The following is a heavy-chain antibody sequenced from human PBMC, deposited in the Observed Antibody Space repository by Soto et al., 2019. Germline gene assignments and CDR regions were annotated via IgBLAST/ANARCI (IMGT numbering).Heavy chain of an antibody. CDR3: TTDPYYYDSSGYYYFDFDY. J-gene: IGHJ4*02. D-gene: IGHD3-22*01. CDR2: IKSKTDGGTT. Sequence: EVQLVESGGGLVKPGGSLRLSCAASGFTFSNAWMNWVRQAPGKGLEWVGRIKSKTDGGTTDYAAPVKGRFTISRDDSKNTLYLQMNSLKTEVTAVYYCTTDPYYYDSSGYYYFDFDYWGQGTLVTVSS. V-gene: IGHV3-15*07. CDR1: GFTFSNAW.